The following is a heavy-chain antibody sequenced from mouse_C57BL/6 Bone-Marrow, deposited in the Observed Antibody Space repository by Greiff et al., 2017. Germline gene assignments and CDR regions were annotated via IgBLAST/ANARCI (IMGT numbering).Heavy chain of an antibody. V-gene: IGHV1-81*01. CDR3: AIRLYYFDY. CDR2: IYPRSGNT. D-gene: IGHD1-1*01. Sequence: QVQLQQSGAELARPGASVKLSCKASGYTFTSYGISWVKQGTGQGLEWIGEIYPRSGNTYYNEKFKGKATLTADKSSSTAYMELRSLTSEDSAVYFCAIRLYYFDYRGQGTTLTVSS. J-gene: IGHJ2*01. CDR1: GYTFTSYG.